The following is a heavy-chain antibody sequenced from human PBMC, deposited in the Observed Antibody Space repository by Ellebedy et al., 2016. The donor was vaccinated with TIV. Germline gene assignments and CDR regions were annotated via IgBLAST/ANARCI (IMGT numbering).Heavy chain of an antibody. D-gene: IGHD3-16*01. CDR3: ASFDYDVEGYYGLDV. J-gene: IGHJ6*02. CDR2: FFRGGDT. CDR1: GASISTYS. Sequence: SETLSLTXTVSGASISTYSWTWIRQPPGKGLEWMGYFFRGGDTNYNPSLESRVFMSIDTSRNQFSLGLSSVTAADTGLYFCASFDYDVEGYYGLDVWGQGTTATVSS. V-gene: IGHV4-59*01.